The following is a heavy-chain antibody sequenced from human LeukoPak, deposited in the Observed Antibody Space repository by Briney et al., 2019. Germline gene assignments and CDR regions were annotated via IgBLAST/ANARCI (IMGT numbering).Heavy chain of an antibody. V-gene: IGHV6-1*01. CDR3: VRGGQGDGYSADEAFDI. CDR1: GVSVSSNSTA. D-gene: IGHD5-24*01. J-gene: IGHJ3*02. CDR2: TYYRSKWYS. Sequence: SQTLSLTCAISGVSVSSNSTACNWIRQSPSRGLEWLGRTYYRSKWYSDYAVSVKSRITINPDTSKNQFSLQLNSVTPEDTAVYYCVRGGQGDGYSADEAFDIWGQGTMVTVSS.